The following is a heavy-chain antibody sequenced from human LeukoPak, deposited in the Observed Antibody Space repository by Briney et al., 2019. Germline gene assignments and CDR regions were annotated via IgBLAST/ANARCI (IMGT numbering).Heavy chain of an antibody. Sequence: SETLSLTCTVSGGSISSSSYYWGWIRQPPGKGLEWIGSIYYSGSTYYNPSLKSRVTISVDTSKNQFSLKLSSVTAADTAVYYCAADYYDSSGYYGGDAFDIWGQGTMVTVSS. J-gene: IGHJ3*02. CDR2: IYYSGST. V-gene: IGHV4-39*07. CDR3: AADYYDSSGYYGGDAFDI. CDR1: GGSISSSSYY. D-gene: IGHD3-22*01.